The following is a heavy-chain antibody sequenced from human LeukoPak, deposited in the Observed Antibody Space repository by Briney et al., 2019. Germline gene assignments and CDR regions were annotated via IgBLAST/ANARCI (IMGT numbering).Heavy chain of an antibody. J-gene: IGHJ6*03. CDR3: ARSPPYYDILTGYSNDYYYYYIDV. V-gene: IGHV3-20*04. CDR2: INWNGGST. D-gene: IGHD3-9*01. CDR1: GFTFDDYG. Sequence: GGSLRLSCAASGFTFDDYGMSWVRQAPGKGLEWVSGINWNGGSTGYADSVKGRFTISRDNAKNSLYLQMNSLRAEDTALYYCARSPPYYDILTGYSNDYYYYYIDVWGKGTTVTVSS.